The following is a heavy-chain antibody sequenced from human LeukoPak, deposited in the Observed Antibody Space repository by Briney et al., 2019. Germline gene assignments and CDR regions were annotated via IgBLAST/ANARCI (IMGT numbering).Heavy chain of an antibody. D-gene: IGHD4-17*01. CDR3: ARGSTTVTTLYYYYYMDV. V-gene: IGHV4-61*02. CDR2: IYTSGST. J-gene: IGHJ6*03. CDR1: GGSISSGSYY. Sequence: SETLSLTCTVSGGSISSGSYYWSWIRQPAGKGLEWIGRIYTSGSTNYNPSLQSRVTISVDTSKNQFSLKLSSVTAADTAVYYCARGSTTVTTLYYYYYMDVWGKGTTVTISS.